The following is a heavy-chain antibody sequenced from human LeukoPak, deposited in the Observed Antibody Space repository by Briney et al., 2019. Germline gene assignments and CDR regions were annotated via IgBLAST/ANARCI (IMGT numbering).Heavy chain of an antibody. Sequence: PSETLSLTCAVYGGSFSGYYWSWIRQPPGKGLEWIGEINHSGSTNYNPSLKSRVTISVDTSKNQFSLKLSSVTAADTAVYYCAMGPMVAVAGTMFDYWGQGTLVTVSS. CDR2: INHSGST. D-gene: IGHD6-19*01. CDR1: GGSFSGYY. J-gene: IGHJ4*02. V-gene: IGHV4-34*01. CDR3: AMGPMVAVAGTMFDY.